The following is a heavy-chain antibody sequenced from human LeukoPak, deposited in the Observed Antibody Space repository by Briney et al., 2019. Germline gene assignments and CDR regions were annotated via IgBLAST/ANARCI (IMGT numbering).Heavy chain of an antibody. V-gene: IGHV4-59*08. CDR3: ARHFTYYYDSSGYPRDAFDI. CDR2: MYYSGST. CDR1: GGSISGYY. Sequence: SETLSLTCTVPGGSISGYYWSWIRQSPGKGLVWIGYMYYSGSTNYNPSLESRITISIDMSNNQFSLTLSSVTAADTALYYCARHFTYYYDSSGYPRDAFDIWGQGTMVTVSS. D-gene: IGHD3-22*01. J-gene: IGHJ3*02.